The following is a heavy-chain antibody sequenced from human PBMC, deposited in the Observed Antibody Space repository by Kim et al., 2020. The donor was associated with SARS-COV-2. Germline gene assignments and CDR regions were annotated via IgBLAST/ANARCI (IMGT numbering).Heavy chain of an antibody. Sequence: GGSLRLSCAASGFTFSSYAMHWVRQAPGKGLEWVAVISYDGSNKYYVDSVKGRFTISRDNSKNTLYLQMNSLRAEDTAVYYCARDAGEDYCTGGVCYGPLYWYFDLWGRGTLVTVSS. D-gene: IGHD2-8*02. V-gene: IGHV3-30*04. CDR1: GFTFSSYA. CDR3: ARDAGEDYCTGGVCYGPLYWYFDL. J-gene: IGHJ2*01. CDR2: ISYDGSNK.